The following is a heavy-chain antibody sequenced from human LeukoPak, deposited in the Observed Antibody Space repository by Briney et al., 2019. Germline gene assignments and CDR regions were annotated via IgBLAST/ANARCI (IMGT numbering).Heavy chain of an antibody. D-gene: IGHD2-2*01. J-gene: IGHJ4*02. V-gene: IGHV5-10-1*01. CDR2: IDPSDSYT. CDR1: GYSFTSYW. CDR3: ARRVLYCSSTNCYYFDY. Sequence: GESLKISCRGSGYSFTSYWISWVRQMPGKGLEWMGRIDPSDSYTSYSPSFQGHVTISADKSISTAYLQWSSLEASDTAMYYCARRVLYCSSTNCYYFDYWGQGTLVTVSS.